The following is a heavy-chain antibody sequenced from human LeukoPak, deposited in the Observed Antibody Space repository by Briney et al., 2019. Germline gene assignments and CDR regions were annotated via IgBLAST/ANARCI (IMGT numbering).Heavy chain of an antibody. J-gene: IGHJ6*02. V-gene: IGHV3-33*01. D-gene: IGHD5-12*01. CDR2: IWYDGSNK. CDR3: ARDRGGYDRAGMDV. CDR1: GFTFSSYG. Sequence: GGSLRLSCAASGFTFSSYGMHWVRQAPGKGLEWVAVIWYDGSNKYYADSVKGRFTISRDNSKNTLYLQMNSLRAEDTAVYYCARDRGGYDRAGMDVWGQGTTVTVSS.